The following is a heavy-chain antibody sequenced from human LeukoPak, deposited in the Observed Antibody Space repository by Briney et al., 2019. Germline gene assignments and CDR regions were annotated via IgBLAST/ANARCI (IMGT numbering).Heavy chain of an antibody. CDR3: ARDPRDHSSGWSNGMDV. D-gene: IGHD6-19*01. J-gene: IGHJ6*02. V-gene: IGHV4-59*01. Sequence: PSETLSLTYTVSGGSISSYYWSWIRQPPGKGLEWIGYIYYSGSTNYNPSLKSRVTISVDTSKNQFSLKLSSVTAADTAVYYCARDPRDHSSGWSNGMDVWGQGTTVTVSS. CDR2: IYYSGST. CDR1: GGSISSYY.